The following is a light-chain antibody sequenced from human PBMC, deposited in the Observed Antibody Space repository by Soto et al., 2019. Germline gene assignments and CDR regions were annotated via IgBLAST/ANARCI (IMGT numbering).Light chain of an antibody. V-gene: IGLV3-21*02. CDR1: NIGGKS. J-gene: IGLJ1*01. CDR3: QVWDDNSDHHV. CDR2: DDS. Sequence: SYELTQTSSVSVAPGQTARISCGGNNIGGKSVHWYQQKPGQAPVVVVYDDSDRSSGIPERFSGSNSGNTATLTISRVEAGDEADYHCQVWDDNSDHHVFGTGTKVTVL.